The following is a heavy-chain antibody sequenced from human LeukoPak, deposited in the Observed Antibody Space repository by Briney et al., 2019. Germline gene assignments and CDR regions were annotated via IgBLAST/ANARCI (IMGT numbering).Heavy chain of an antibody. CDR1: GGSFSGYY. CDR3: ASAGGLGGSGSYYKKDYLDY. Sequence: SETLSLTCAVYGGSFSGYYWSWIRQPPGKGLEWMGEINHSGSTNYNPSLKSRVTISVDTSKNQFSVKVSSVTAADTAVYYCASAGGLGGSGSYYKKDYLDYWGQGTLVTVSS. CDR2: INHSGST. V-gene: IGHV4-34*01. D-gene: IGHD3-10*01. J-gene: IGHJ4*02.